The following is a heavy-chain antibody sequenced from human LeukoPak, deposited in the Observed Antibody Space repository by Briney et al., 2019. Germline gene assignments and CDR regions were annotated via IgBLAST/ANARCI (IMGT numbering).Heavy chain of an antibody. CDR1: GGSISSGSYY. Sequence: PSETLSLTCTVSGGSISSGSYYWSWIRQPAGKGLEWIGRIYTSGSTNYNPSLKSRVTISVDTSKNQFSLKLSSVTAADTAVYYCARERGQQLATRWYFDLWGRGTLVTVSS. CDR3: ARERGQQLATRWYFDL. V-gene: IGHV4-61*02. CDR2: IYTSGST. D-gene: IGHD6-13*01. J-gene: IGHJ2*01.